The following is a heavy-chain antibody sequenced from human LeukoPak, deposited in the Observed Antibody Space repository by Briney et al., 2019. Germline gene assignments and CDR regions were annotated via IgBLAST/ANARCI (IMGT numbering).Heavy chain of an antibody. CDR2: MNQDGSEK. CDR3: ARGGELLRPADY. V-gene: IGHV3-7*01. CDR1: GFTFSSYR. Sequence: GGSLRLSCAASGFTFSSYRMSWVRQAPWKELEWVANMNQDGSEKYYVDSVKGRFTISRDNAKNSLYLQMNNLRAEDTAVYYCARGGELLRPADYWGQGALVTVSS. J-gene: IGHJ4*02. D-gene: IGHD1-26*01.